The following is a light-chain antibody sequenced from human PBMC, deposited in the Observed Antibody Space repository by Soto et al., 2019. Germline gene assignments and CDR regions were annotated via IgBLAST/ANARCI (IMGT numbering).Light chain of an antibody. CDR3: QSFDSTVHVV. V-gene: IGLV6-57*04. Sequence: NFMLTQPHSVSESPGKTVTISCTRSSDSIASNYVQWYQQRPGSAPTTVIYEDNQRPSGVPDRFSGSIDSSSNSASLTISGLKTEDEADYYYQSFDSTVHVVFGGGTKLTVL. CDR1: SDSIASNY. J-gene: IGLJ2*01. CDR2: EDN.